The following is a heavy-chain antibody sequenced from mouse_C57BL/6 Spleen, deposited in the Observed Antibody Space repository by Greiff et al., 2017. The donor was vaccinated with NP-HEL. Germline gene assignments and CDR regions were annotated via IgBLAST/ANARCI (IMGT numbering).Heavy chain of an antibody. J-gene: IGHJ3*01. CDR3: ARALDGYYVAY. D-gene: IGHD2-3*01. Sequence: EVQLQQSGAELVKPGASVKLSCTASGFNIKDYSMHWVKQRTEQSLEWIGRIDPDDGDTNYSAKFQGKVTITADTSSNTAYLQLSSLTSEDTAVYYCARALDGYYVAYWGQGTLVTVSA. CDR2: IDPDDGDT. CDR1: GFNIKDYS. V-gene: IGHV14-2*01.